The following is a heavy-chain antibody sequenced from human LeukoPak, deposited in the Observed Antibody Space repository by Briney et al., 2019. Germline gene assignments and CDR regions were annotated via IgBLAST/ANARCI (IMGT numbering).Heavy chain of an antibody. Sequence: GGSLRLSCAASGFTFSTTAMTWVRQAPGKGLEWVSGISGSGVIDYADSVKGRFTISRDNSKNTLYLQINSLRAEATAVYYCARGGYHAYYLDYWGQGSLVTVSS. D-gene: IGHD5-18*01. CDR1: GFTFSTTA. CDR2: ISGSGVI. V-gene: IGHV3-23*01. CDR3: ARGGYHAYYLDY. J-gene: IGHJ4*02.